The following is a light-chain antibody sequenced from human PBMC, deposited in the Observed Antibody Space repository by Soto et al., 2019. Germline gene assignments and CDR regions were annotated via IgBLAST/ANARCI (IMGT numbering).Light chain of an antibody. CDR2: RNN. CDR3: AAWDGPLATLV. Sequence: QSVLTQPPSASGTPGQRVTMSCSGGSSNIGSNFVYWYQQVPGTAPKLLIYRNNQRPSGVPDRFSGSKSATSASLAITGLRSEDDADYLCAAWDGPLATLVFGGGTKVTVL. J-gene: IGLJ3*02. V-gene: IGLV1-47*01. CDR1: SSNIGSNF.